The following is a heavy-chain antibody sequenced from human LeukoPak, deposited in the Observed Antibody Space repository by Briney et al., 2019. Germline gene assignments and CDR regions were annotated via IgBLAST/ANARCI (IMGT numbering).Heavy chain of an antibody. CDR1: GFTFSSYS. J-gene: IGHJ6*02. D-gene: IGHD3-10*01. V-gene: IGHV3-21*01. Sequence: GGALRLSCAASGFTFSSYSMNWVRQAPGKGLEGFSSISSSSSYIYYADSVKGRFTISRDNAKNSLYLQMNSLRAEDTAVYYCARVGLLWFGESHYGMDVWGQGTTVTVSS. CDR3: ARVGLLWFGESHYGMDV. CDR2: ISSSSSYI.